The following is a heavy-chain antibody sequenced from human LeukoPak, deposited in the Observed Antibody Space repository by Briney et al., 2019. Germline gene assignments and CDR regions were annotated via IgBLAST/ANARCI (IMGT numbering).Heavy chain of an antibody. V-gene: IGHV1-69*04. J-gene: IGHJ4*02. CDR1: GGTFSSYA. D-gene: IGHD3-22*01. CDR2: IIPILGIA. CDR3: ARDYRYYYDSSGTGYFDY. Sequence: ASVKVSFKASGGTFSSYAISWVRQAPGQGLEWMGRIIPILGIANYAQKFQGRVTITADKSTSTACMELSSLRSEDTAVYYCARDYRYYYDSSGTGYFDYWGQGTLVTVSS.